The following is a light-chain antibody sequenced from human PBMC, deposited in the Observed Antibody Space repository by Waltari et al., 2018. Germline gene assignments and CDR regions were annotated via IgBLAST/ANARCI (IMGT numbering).Light chain of an antibody. Sequence: EIVLTQSPGTLSLSPGERATLSCRTSQRISSSFLAGYQQKPGRAPRLLIYGASSRATDIPDRFSGSGSGTDFTLTVSRLEPEDFAVYYCQQYGSSPWTFGQGTKVEI. CDR2: GAS. CDR3: QQYGSSPWT. V-gene: IGKV3-20*01. J-gene: IGKJ1*01. CDR1: QRISSSF.